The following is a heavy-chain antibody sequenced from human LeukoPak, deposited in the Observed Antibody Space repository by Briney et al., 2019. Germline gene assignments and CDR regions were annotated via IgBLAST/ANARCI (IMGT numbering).Heavy chain of an antibody. D-gene: IGHD6-19*01. Sequence: PSETLSLTCTVSGGSISSGSYYWSWIRQPPGKGLEWIGSIYYSGSTYYNPSLKSRVTISVDTSKNQFSLKLSSVTAADTAVYYCARWGIAVAGTRMRYFDYWGQGTLVTVSS. CDR2: IYYSGST. J-gene: IGHJ4*02. V-gene: IGHV4-39*07. CDR1: GGSISSGSYY. CDR3: ARWGIAVAGTRMRYFDY.